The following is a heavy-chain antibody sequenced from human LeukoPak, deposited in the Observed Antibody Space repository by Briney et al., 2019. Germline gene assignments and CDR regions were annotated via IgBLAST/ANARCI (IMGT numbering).Heavy chain of an antibody. Sequence: GKSLRLSCAASGFTFSSYAIRWVRQAPGKGLEWVSAISGSGGSTYYADSVKGRFTISRDNSKNTLYLQMNSLRAEDTAVYYCAKEGRSSGWSFDYWGQGTLVTVSS. CDR1: GFTFSSYA. V-gene: IGHV3-23*01. CDR3: AKEGRSSGWSFDY. J-gene: IGHJ4*02. D-gene: IGHD6-19*01. CDR2: ISGSGGST.